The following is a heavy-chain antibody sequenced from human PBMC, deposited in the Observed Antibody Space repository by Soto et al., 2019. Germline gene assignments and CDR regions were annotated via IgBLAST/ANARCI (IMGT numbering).Heavy chain of an antibody. CDR3: TRGIVGWETALYYFDY. V-gene: IGHV3-49*03. CDR2: IRSKAYSRTT. Sequence: SGGSLRLSCTASGFSFDTYAISWFRQAPGKGLEWLGFIRSKAYSRTTEYAASVRGRISISRDDSKSSAFLQMDSPNIEDTAVYYCTRGIVGWETALYYFDYWGQGTLVTVSS. J-gene: IGHJ4*02. CDR1: GFSFDTYA. D-gene: IGHD1-26*01.